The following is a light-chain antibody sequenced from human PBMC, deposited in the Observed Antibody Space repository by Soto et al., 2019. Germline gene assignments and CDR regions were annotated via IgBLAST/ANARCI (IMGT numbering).Light chain of an antibody. J-gene: IGKJ2*01. CDR1: EGIPIH. Sequence: MTQSPATRSVSPGETATLSCRASEGIPIHVAWYQQKPGQPPRLLIYGASTRATGVPARFSGSGSGTDFTLTTSGLQSEESAVYYCHRYINWLHTFGQGTNLDIK. CDR3: HRYINWLHT. CDR2: GAS. V-gene: IGKV3-15*01.